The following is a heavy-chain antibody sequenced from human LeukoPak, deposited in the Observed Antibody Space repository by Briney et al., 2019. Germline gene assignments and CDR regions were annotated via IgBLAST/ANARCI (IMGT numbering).Heavy chain of an antibody. Sequence: PSETLSLTCTVSGGSISSYYWSWIRQPPGKGLEWIGYIYYSGSTNYNPSLKSRVTISVDTSKNQFSLKLSSVTAADTAVYYCARQERITMVRGVIQGSDYSDYWGQGTLVTVSS. CDR1: GGSISSYY. CDR3: ARQERITMVRGVIQGSDYSDY. J-gene: IGHJ4*02. D-gene: IGHD3-10*01. V-gene: IGHV4-59*08. CDR2: IYYSGST.